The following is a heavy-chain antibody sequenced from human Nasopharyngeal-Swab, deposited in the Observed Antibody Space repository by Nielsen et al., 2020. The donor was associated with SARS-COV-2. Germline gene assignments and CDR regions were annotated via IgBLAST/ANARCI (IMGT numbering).Heavy chain of an antibody. D-gene: IGHD6-19*01. CDR2: IYYSGST. Sequence: SETLSLTCTVSGGSISSSSYYWGWIRQPPGKGLEWIGSIYYSGSTSYNPSLKSRVTISVDTSKNQFSLKLSSVTAADTAVYYCARRWYSSGWLGFDYWGQGTLVTVSS. V-gene: IGHV4-39*01. CDR1: GGSISSSSYY. CDR3: ARRWYSSGWLGFDY. J-gene: IGHJ4*02.